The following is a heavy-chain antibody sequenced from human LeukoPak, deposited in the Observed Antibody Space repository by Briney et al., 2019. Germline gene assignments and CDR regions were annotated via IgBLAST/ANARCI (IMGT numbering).Heavy chain of an antibody. J-gene: IGHJ4*02. CDR1: GFTFSSYA. CDR3: ARGFGWAAAEEGDY. Sequence: GGSLRLSCAASGFTFSSYAMHWVRQAPGKGLEYVSAISSNGGSTYYANSVKGRFTISRDNSKNTLYLQMGSLRAEDMAVYYCARGFGWAAAEEGDYWGQGTLVTVSS. V-gene: IGHV3-64*01. CDR2: ISSNGGST. D-gene: IGHD6-13*01.